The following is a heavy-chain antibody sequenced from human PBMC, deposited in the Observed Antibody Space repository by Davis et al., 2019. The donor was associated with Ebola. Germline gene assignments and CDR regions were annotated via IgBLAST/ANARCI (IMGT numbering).Heavy chain of an antibody. D-gene: IGHD1-26*01. V-gene: IGHV6-1*01. Sequence: MPSETLSLTCAISGDSVSSNSAAWNWIRQSPSRGLEWLGRTYYRSKWYNDYAVSVKSRITINPDTSKNQFSLKLSSVTAADTAVYYCARGREVPYYIPFDYWGQGTLVTVSS. CDR3: ARGREVPYYIPFDY. CDR2: TYYRSKWYN. CDR1: GDSVSSNSAA. J-gene: IGHJ4*02.